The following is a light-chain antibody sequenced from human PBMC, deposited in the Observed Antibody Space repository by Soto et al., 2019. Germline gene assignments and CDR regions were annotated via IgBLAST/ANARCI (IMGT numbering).Light chain of an antibody. V-gene: IGKV1-5*01. J-gene: IGKJ2*01. CDR3: QQYKTYPFT. Sequence: DIPMTQSPSTLSASVGDRVTITCRASQTINSWLAWFRQRPGKPPQLLIHDASSLESGVPSRFSGSGFGTDFTLTISSLHPDDFATYYCQQYKTYPFTFGQGTKLEIK. CDR2: DAS. CDR1: QTINSW.